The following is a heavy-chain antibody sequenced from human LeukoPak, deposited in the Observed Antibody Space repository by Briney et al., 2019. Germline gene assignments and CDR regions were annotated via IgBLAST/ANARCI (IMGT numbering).Heavy chain of an antibody. CDR3: ARGLNRNDYGDYGY. Sequence: SETLSLTCTVSGGSISSYYWSWIRQPPGKGLEWIGYIYHTGSTSYNPSLNGRVTISVDTSKNQFSLKLSSVTAADTAVYYCARGLNRNDYGDYGYWGQGTLVTVSS. CDR1: GGSISSYY. CDR2: IYHTGST. J-gene: IGHJ4*02. V-gene: IGHV4-59*01. D-gene: IGHD4-17*01.